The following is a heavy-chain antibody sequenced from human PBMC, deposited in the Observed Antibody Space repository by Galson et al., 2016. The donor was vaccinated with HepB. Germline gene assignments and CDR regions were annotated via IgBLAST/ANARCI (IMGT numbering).Heavy chain of an antibody. CDR2: ISYDGSHK. CDR1: GFTFSSYG. D-gene: IGHD6-19*01. V-gene: IGHV3-30*18. CDR3: GKRIPVAGSWGGGLDY. J-gene: IGHJ4*02. Sequence: SLRLACAASGFTFSSYGMHWGRQAPGKGLEWVAPISYDGSHKYYADSVKGRFTISRDNSKNPVYLQANSLRAEDTAVYYCGKRIPVAGSWGGGLDYWGQGTLVTVSS.